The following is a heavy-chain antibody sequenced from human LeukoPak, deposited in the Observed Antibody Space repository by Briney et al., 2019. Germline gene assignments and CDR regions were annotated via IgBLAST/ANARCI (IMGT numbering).Heavy chain of an antibody. CDR1: GYSISSGYY. Sequence: PSETLSLTCTVSGYSISSGYYWGWIRQPPGKGLEWIGIIYHSGSTNYNPSLKSRVTISVDKSKNQFSLTLSSVTAADTAVYYCARVGSGRYNYGYSLVYWGQGTLVTVSS. V-gene: IGHV4-38-2*02. D-gene: IGHD5-18*01. CDR2: IYHSGST. CDR3: ARVGSGRYNYGYSLVY. J-gene: IGHJ4*02.